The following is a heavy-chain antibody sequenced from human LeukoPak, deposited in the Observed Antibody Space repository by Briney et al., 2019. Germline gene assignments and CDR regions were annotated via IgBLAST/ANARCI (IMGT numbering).Heavy chain of an antibody. CDR3: ARDGRVIYGSGRDFHYYYYYMDV. CDR2: INHSGSA. D-gene: IGHD3-10*01. Sequence: SETLSLTCAVYDGSFSGYYCSWIRQPPGKGLEWIGEINHSGSANYNPSLKSRVTILLDMSKNQFSLKLSSVTAADTAVYYCARDGRVIYGSGRDFHYYYYYMDVWGKGTTVTISS. CDR1: DGSFSGYY. J-gene: IGHJ6*03. V-gene: IGHV4-34*01.